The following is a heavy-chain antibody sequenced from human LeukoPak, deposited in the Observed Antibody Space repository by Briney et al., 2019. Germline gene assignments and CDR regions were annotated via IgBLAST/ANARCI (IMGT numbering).Heavy chain of an antibody. V-gene: IGHV3-74*01. D-gene: IGHD2-2*01. J-gene: IGHJ4*02. Sequence: GGSLRLSCAASGFTFSSYWMHWVRQAPGKGLVWVSRTNSDGSSTSYADSVKGRFTISRDNAKNTLYLQMNSLRADDTAVYYCARDPGPAGWFDYWGQGTLVTVSS. CDR2: TNSDGSST. CDR3: ARDPGPAGWFDY. CDR1: GFTFSSYW.